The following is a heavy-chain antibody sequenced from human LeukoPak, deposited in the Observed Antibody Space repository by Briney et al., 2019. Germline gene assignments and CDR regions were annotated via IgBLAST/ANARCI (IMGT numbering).Heavy chain of an antibody. CDR1: GGSISSYY. D-gene: IGHD5-24*01. Sequence: PSETLSLTCTVSGGSISSYYWSWIRQPPGKGLEWIGYIYYSGSTNYNPSLKSRVTISVDTSKNQFSLKLSSVTAADTAVYYCARDGRWLQFQRAFDIWGQGTMVTVSS. J-gene: IGHJ3*02. CDR3: ARDGRWLQFQRAFDI. CDR2: IYYSGST. V-gene: IGHV4-59*01.